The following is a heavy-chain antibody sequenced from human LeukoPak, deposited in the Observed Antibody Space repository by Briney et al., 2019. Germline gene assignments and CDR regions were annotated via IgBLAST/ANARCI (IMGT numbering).Heavy chain of an antibody. Sequence: GGSLRLSCADSGFTFSNAWMSWVRQAPGKGLEWVGRIKSKTDGGTTDYAAPVKGRFTISRDDSKNTLYLQMNSLKTEDTAVYYCTTVYYYDSSGYYYDKYFDYWGQGTLVTVSS. D-gene: IGHD3-22*01. CDR3: TTVYYYDSSGYYYDKYFDY. CDR2: IKSKTDGGTT. CDR1: GFTFSNAW. J-gene: IGHJ4*02. V-gene: IGHV3-15*01.